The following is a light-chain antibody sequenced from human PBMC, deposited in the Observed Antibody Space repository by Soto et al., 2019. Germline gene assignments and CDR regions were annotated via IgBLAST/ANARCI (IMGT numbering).Light chain of an antibody. CDR2: EAS. V-gene: IGLV2-18*01. Sequence: QSVLTPPRSVSGSPGQSVSISCPGTRSDVGGYHYVSWYQQPPGTAPKLIIYEASNRPSGVPDRFSGSKSGNTASLTISGLQAADEADYYCSLYTSENTYVFGTGTKV. CDR1: RSDVGGYHY. CDR3: SLYTSENTYV. J-gene: IGLJ1*01.